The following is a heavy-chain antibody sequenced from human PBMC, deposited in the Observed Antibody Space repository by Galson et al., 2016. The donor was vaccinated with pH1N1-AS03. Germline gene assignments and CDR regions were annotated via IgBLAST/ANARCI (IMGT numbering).Heavy chain of an antibody. J-gene: IGHJ3*02. CDR1: GFTVSSKY. Sequence: SLRLSCAASGFTVSSKYMSWVRQAPEKGLEWVSSIYSGGSTYYADSVKGRFTISRDDSKATLFLQMSSLRPEDTAVYYCASVTSAWPTVGAFGIWGQWTMVTVSS. CDR3: ASVTSAWPTVGAFGI. V-gene: IGHV3-66*02. CDR2: IYSGGST. D-gene: IGHD4-23*01.